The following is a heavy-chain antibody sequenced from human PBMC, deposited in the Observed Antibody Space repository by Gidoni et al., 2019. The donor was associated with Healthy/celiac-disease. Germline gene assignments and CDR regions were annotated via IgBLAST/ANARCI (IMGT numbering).Heavy chain of an antibody. J-gene: IGHJ6*02. CDR2: IYYSGST. CDR3: ARIIRGELAAAGTYYYYGMDV. Sequence: VQLQESGPGLVKPSQTLSLTRTVSGGSISSGGCYWRWTRQHPGKGLEWIGYIYYSGSTYSTPSLKSRVTISVDTSKNQFSLKLSSVTAADTAVYYCARIIRGELAAAGTYYYYGMDVWGQGTTVTVSS. V-gene: IGHV4-31*03. D-gene: IGHD6-13*01. CDR1: GGSISSGGCY.